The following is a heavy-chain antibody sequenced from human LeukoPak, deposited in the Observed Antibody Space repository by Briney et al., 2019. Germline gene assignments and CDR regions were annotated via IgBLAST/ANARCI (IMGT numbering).Heavy chain of an antibody. CDR1: GFTFSLFT. D-gene: IGHD3-16*01. V-gene: IGHV3-7*02. CDR2: MKEDGSET. CDR3: ATGGAPGGRFEY. Sequence: GSLRLSCVVSGFTFSLFTVTWVRQVSGKGPEWVAKMKEDGSETQYVDSAKGRFTISRDNAKNSLYLQMNSLGVEDTAVYYCATGGAPGGRFEYWGQGALVTVSS. J-gene: IGHJ4*02.